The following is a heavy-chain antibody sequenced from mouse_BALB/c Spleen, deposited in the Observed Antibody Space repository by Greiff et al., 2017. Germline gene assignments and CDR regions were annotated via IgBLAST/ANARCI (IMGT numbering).Heavy chain of an antibody. CDR2: ISSGGST. J-gene: IGHJ1*01. V-gene: IGHV5-6-5*01. D-gene: IGHD3-2*02. CDR1: GFTFSSYA. Sequence: EVQRVESGGGLVKPGGSLKLSCAASGFTFSSYAMSWVRQTPEKRLEWVASISSGGSTYYPDSVKGRFTISRDNARNILYLQMSSLRSEDTAMYYCARGEEATYFDVWGAGTTVTVSS. CDR3: ARGEEATYFDV.